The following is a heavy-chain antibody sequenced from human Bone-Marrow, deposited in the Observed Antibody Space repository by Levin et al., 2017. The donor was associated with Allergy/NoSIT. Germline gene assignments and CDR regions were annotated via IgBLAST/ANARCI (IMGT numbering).Heavy chain of an antibody. V-gene: IGHV1-69*02. Sequence: GASVKVSCKASGGTFSSYTISWVRQAPGQGLEWMGRIIPILGIANYAQKFQGRVTITADKSTSTAYMELSSLRSEDTAVYYCARGLNGPRSYYYYGMDVWGQGTTVTVSS. CDR2: IIPILGIA. CDR1: GGTFSSYT. J-gene: IGHJ6*02. D-gene: IGHD2-8*01. CDR3: ARGLNGPRSYYYYGMDV.